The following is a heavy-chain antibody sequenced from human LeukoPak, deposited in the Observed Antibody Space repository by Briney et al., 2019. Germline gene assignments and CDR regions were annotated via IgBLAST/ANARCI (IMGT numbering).Heavy chain of an antibody. J-gene: IGHJ4*02. CDR2: ISSSGSTI. CDR1: GFTFSSYE. Sequence: PGGSLRLSCAASGFTFSSYEMNWVRQAPGKGLEWVSYISSSGSTIYYADSVKGRFTISRDNAKNSLYLQMNSLRAEDTAVYYCSAPGRGYSYGYAIGNYWGQGTLVTVSS. D-gene: IGHD5-18*01. CDR3: SAPGRGYSYGYAIGNY. V-gene: IGHV3-48*03.